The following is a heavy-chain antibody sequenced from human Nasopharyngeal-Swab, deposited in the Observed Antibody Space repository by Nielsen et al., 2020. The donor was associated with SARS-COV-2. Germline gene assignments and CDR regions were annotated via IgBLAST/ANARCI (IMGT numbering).Heavy chain of an antibody. J-gene: IGHJ6*02. Sequence: SLKISCAASGFTFDDYAMHWVRQAPGKGLEWVSGISWNSGSIGYADSVKGRFTISRDNAKNSLYLQMNSLRAEDTAVYYCARIYSNSYYYYYGMDVWGQGTTVTVSS. CDR2: ISWNSGSI. CDR1: GFTFDDYA. D-gene: IGHD4-11*01. V-gene: IGHV3-9*01. CDR3: ARIYSNSYYYYYGMDV.